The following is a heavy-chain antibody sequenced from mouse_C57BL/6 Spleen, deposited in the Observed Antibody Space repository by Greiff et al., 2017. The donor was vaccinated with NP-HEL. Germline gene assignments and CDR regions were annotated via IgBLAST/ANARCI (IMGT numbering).Heavy chain of an antibody. Sequence: QVQLKQSGAELARPGASVKLSCKASGYTFTSYGISWVKQRTGQGLEWIGEIYPRSGNTYYNEKFKGKATLTADKSSSTAYMELRSLTSEDSAVYFCARLYDGYYGAMDYWGQGTSVTVSS. J-gene: IGHJ4*01. CDR3: ARLYDGYYGAMDY. D-gene: IGHD2-3*01. CDR2: IYPRSGNT. V-gene: IGHV1-81*01. CDR1: GYTFTSYG.